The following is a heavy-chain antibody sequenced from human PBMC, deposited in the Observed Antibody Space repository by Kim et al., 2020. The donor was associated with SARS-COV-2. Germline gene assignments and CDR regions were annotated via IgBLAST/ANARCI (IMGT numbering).Heavy chain of an antibody. D-gene: IGHD3-10*01. J-gene: IGHJ4*02. Sequence: YSPSFQGQVTISADKSISTAYLQWSSLKASDTAMYYCARLYGSGRSYFDYWGQGTLVTVSS. CDR3: ARLYGSGRSYFDY. V-gene: IGHV5-51*01.